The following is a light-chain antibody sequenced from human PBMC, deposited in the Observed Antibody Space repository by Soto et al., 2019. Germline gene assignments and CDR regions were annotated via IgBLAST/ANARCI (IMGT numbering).Light chain of an antibody. CDR3: CSYTSSSTLV. J-gene: IGLJ2*01. V-gene: IGLV2-14*01. Sequence: QSALTQPASASGSPGQSITISCTGTSSDVGGYNYVSWYQQHPGKAPKLMIYEVSNRPSGVSNRFSGSKSGNTASLTISGLQAEDEADYYCCSYTSSSTLVFGGGTKLTVL. CDR1: SSDVGGYNY. CDR2: EVS.